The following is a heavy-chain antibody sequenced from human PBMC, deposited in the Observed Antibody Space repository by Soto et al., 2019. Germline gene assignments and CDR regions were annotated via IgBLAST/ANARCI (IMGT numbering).Heavy chain of an antibody. V-gene: IGHV4-4*07. CDR3: VRGVAAVGTDWLDP. J-gene: IGHJ5*02. D-gene: IGHD6-13*01. Sequence: SETLSLTCTVSGDSLDTSYWNWIRQPAGERLEWIGRIHSTRGSHYNPSLRSRVSMSIDTSKKQISLELRSVTAADTAVYYCVRGVAAVGTDWLDPWGQGTLVTVSS. CDR1: GDSLDTSY. CDR2: IHSTRGS.